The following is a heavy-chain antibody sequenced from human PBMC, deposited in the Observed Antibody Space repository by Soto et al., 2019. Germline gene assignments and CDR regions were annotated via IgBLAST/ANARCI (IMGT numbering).Heavy chain of an antibody. CDR3: ASGHGIAARLYYYYGMDV. V-gene: IGHV4-34*01. CDR1: GGSFSGYY. CDR2: INHSGST. J-gene: IGHJ6*02. Sequence: SETLSLTCAVYGGSFSGYYWSWIRQPPGKGLEWIGEINHSGSTNYNPSLKSRVTITVDTYKNQLSLKLSSVTAADTAVYYCASGHGIAARLYYYYGMDVWGQGTTVTVSS. D-gene: IGHD6-6*01.